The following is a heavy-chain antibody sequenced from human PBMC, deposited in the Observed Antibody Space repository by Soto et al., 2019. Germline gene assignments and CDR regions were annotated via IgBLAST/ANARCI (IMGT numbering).Heavy chain of an antibody. D-gene: IGHD3-10*01. V-gene: IGHV1-69*08. Sequence: QVQLVQSGAEVKKPGASLRVSCETSGDTSTIYTITWVRQAPGQGLQWMGRFVPVLRLTNYAQEFQGRLTITADSSTNTAHIALTSLTSEDTAVYYCATDKFGAGRVGVHSWGEGTLVIVSS. CDR2: FVPVLRLT. CDR3: ATDKFGAGRVGVHS. J-gene: IGHJ5*02. CDR1: GDTSTIYT.